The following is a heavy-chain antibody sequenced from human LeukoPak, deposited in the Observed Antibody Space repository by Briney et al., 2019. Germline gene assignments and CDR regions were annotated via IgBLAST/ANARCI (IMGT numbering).Heavy chain of an antibody. V-gene: IGHV3-48*04. CDR3: AGDPSVGDNWYNYVDV. D-gene: IGHD5-24*01. CDR1: GLPLSSYA. CDR2: ISRSSMAI. Sequence: QTGGSLRLSCAAAGLPLSSYAMSWVRQAPGKGREWVAYISRSSMAIGYADSMKGRFTVSRDNTKNSLYLQMNSLRVEDTAVYYCAGDPSVGDNWYNYVDVWGKGTTVTVS. J-gene: IGHJ6*03.